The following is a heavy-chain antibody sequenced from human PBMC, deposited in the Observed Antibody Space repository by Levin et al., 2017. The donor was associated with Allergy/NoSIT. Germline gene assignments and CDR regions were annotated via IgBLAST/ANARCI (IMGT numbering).Heavy chain of an antibody. V-gene: IGHV3-23*01. CDR2: ISESGGRT. D-gene: IGHD4-17*01. J-gene: IGHJ4*02. Sequence: LSLTCAASGFSFSSYGMNWVRQAPGKGLEWVSGISESGGRTYYADSVKGRFTISRDNSKKTVHLQMNSLSVEDTAVYYCVKGGGDLDYWGQGTLVTVSS. CDR1: GFSFSSYG. CDR3: VKGGGDLDY.